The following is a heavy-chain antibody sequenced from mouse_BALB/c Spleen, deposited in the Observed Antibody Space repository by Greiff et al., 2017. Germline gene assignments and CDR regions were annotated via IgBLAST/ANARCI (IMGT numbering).Heavy chain of an antibody. J-gene: IGHJ4*01. Sequence: VQLQQSGPELEKPGASVKISCNASGYSFTGYNMNWVKQSNGKSLEWIGNIDPYNGGTSYNQKFKGKATLTVDKSSSTAYMQLKSLTSEDSAVYYCARGTAMDYWGQGTSVTVSS. CDR1: GYSFTGYN. CDR2: IDPYNGGT. V-gene: IGHV1S135*01. CDR3: ARGTAMDY.